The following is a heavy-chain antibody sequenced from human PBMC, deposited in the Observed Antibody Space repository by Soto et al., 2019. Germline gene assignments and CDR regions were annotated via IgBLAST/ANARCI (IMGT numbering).Heavy chain of an antibody. CDR1: GDTFTSYY. V-gene: IGHV1-46*01. Sequence: ASAKVSSRASGDTFTSYYMHWVRQAPGQGREGMGIIKPSGGSTGYAQKFQSRVTMSRDTSTSTVYMEMSSLRSDNPAVYYCARFTVASKRGTHYYYYYGMDVWGQGTTVTVSS. CDR3: ARFTVASKRGTHYYYYYGMDV. CDR2: IKPSGGST. D-gene: IGHD6-19*01. J-gene: IGHJ6*02.